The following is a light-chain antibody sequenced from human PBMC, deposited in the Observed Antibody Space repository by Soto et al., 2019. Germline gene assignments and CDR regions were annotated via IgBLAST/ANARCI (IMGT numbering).Light chain of an antibody. J-gene: IGKJ1*01. CDR3: QKYDSAPWT. CDR2: AAS. Sequence: DIQMTQSPSSLSASVRDRVTITCRASQGISNYLAWYQQKPGKVPKLLIYAASTLQSGVTSRFSGSGSGTDFTISISSLQPEDVATYYCQKYDSAPWTFGQGTKVEIK. V-gene: IGKV1-27*01. CDR1: QGISNY.